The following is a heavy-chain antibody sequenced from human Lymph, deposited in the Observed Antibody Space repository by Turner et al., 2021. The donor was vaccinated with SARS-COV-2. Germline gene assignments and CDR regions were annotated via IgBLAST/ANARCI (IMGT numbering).Heavy chain of an antibody. Sequence: QVQLVQSGAAVNKPGASVKVSCKASGSTLTGYYMHWVRQAPGQGREWMGWIHTNSGGTNYAQKFQGRVTMTRDTSSSTAYMDLSRLRSDDTAMYDCARSRDLQSMVRGVDPFDYWGQGTLVTVSS. J-gene: IGHJ4*02. D-gene: IGHD3-10*01. CDR1: GSTLTGYY. CDR2: IHTNSGGT. V-gene: IGHV1-2*02. CDR3: ARSRDLQSMVRGVDPFDY.